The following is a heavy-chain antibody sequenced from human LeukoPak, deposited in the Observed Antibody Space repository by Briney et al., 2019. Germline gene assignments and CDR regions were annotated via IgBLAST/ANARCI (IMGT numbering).Heavy chain of an antibody. CDR1: GFTFSRYW. J-gene: IGHJ4*02. CDR2: IKQDGSEK. V-gene: IGHV3-7*01. Sequence: GGSLRLSCAASGFTFSRYWMSWVRQAPGKGLEWVANIKQDGSEKYYVDSARGRFTISRDNAKNSLYLQMNSLRAEDTAVYYCARDYGDYWGRGTLVTVSS. CDR3: ARDYGDY. D-gene: IGHD4-17*01.